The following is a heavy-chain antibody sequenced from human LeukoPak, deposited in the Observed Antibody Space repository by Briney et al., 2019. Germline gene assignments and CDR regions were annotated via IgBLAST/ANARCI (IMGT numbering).Heavy chain of an antibody. Sequence: SGPTLVNPTQILTLTCTFSGFSLSTSGVGVGWIRQPPGKALEWLALIYWNDDKRYSPSLKRRLTITKDTSKNQVVLTMTNMDPVDTATYYCAHSPYYDCWSGPMGAFDIWGQGTMVTVSS. J-gene: IGHJ3*02. CDR2: IYWNDDK. CDR3: AHSPYYDCWSGPMGAFDI. V-gene: IGHV2-5*01. D-gene: IGHD3-3*01. CDR1: GFSLSTSGVG.